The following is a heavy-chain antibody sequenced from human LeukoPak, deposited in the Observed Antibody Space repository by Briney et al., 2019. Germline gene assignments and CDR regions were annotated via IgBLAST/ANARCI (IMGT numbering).Heavy chain of an antibody. D-gene: IGHD3-16*02. CDR2: VSDSIDV. V-gene: IGHV3-69-1*01. CDR3: ARMKMQGYRYTTDCYIYYGLDV. Sequence: PGGSLRLSCAASGFTFSTYTMNWVRQAPGKGLEWVSAVSDSIDVHYSDSVKGRFTISRDNWKNTVYLQMNRLRAEDTAVYFCARMKMQGYRYTTDCYIYYGLDVWGQGTTVTVSS. CDR1: GFTFSTYT. J-gene: IGHJ6*02.